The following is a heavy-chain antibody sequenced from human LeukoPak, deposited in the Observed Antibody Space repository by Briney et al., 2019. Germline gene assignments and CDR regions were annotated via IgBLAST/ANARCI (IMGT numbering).Heavy chain of an antibody. D-gene: IGHD5-18*01. J-gene: IGHJ6*02. CDR3: ARVEGLGTAMVYYYYYGMDV. V-gene: IGHV3-48*03. CDR1: GFTFSSYE. Sequence: GGSLRLSCAASGFTFSSYEMNWVRQAPGKGLEWVSYISSSGSTIYYADSVKGRFPISRDNAKNSLYLQMNSLRAEDTAVYYCARVEGLGTAMVYYYYYGMDVWGQGTTVTVSS. CDR2: ISSSGSTI.